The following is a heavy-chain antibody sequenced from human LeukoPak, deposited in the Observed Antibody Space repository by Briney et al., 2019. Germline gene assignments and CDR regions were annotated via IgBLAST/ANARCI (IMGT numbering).Heavy chain of an antibody. D-gene: IGHD3-3*01. CDR1: GVTFTTYW. CDR3: AREGAVLRFLEWSPDY. J-gene: IGHJ4*02. Sequence: GGSLRLSCAASGVTFTTYWGTWVRQAPGKGLEWVANIKQDGIGKYYVDSVKGRFTISRDNAKNSLYLQMNSLRAEDTAVYYCAREGAVLRFLEWSPDYWGQGTLVTVSS. V-gene: IGHV3-7*01. CDR2: IKQDGIGK.